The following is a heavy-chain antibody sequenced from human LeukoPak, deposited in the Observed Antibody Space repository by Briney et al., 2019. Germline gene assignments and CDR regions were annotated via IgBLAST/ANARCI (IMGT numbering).Heavy chain of an antibody. J-gene: IGHJ6*02. Sequence: SETLSLTCTVSGGSISSGGYYWSWIRQHPGKGLEWIGYIYYSGSTHYNPSLKSRVTISVDTSKNQFSLKLSSVTAADTAVYYCARAISDGSGSYPLYYYYGMDVWGQGTTVTVSS. D-gene: IGHD3-10*01. CDR1: GGSISSGGYY. CDR2: IYYSGST. V-gene: IGHV4-31*03. CDR3: ARAISDGSGSYPLYYYYGMDV.